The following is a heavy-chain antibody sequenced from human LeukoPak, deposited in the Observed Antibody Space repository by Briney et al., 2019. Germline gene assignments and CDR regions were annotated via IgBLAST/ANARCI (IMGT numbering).Heavy chain of an antibody. J-gene: IGHJ4*02. CDR1: GDSINRGGYY. D-gene: IGHD3-10*01. V-gene: IGHV4-31*11. CDR2: IHYSGST. CDR3: ASYGSGSSFDY. Sequence: SQTLSLTCAVSGDSINRGGYYWTWIRQHPGKGLEWIGYIHYSGSTFYNPSLKSRLIISLDTSKNQFSLNLNSVTAADTAVYFCASYGSGSSFDYWGQGTLVTVSS.